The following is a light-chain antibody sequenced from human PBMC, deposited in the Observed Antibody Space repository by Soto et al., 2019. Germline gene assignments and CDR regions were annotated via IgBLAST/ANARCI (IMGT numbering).Light chain of an antibody. CDR2: GAS. J-gene: IGKJ3*01. CDR3: QQYVSSPLT. CDR1: QSVSSSY. V-gene: IGKV3-20*01. Sequence: EIVLTQSPGTLSLSPGERATLSCRASQSVSSSYLAWYQQKPGQAPRLLIYGASSRATGIPDRFSGSGSGTDFTLTISRLEPEDFAAYYCQQYVSSPLTFGPGTKVDIK.